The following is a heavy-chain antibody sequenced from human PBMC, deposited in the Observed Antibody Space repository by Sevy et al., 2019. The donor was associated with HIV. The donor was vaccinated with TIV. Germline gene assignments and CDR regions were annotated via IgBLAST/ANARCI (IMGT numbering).Heavy chain of an antibody. CDR3: ARGLKYCSSTSCYDAFDI. J-gene: IGHJ3*02. CDR2: IKQDGSEK. Sequence: QQRESLKISCAASGFTFSSYWMSWVRQAPGKGLEWVANIKQDGSEKYYVDSVKGRFTISRDNAKNSLYLQMNSLRAEDTAVYYCARGLKYCSSTSCYDAFDIWGQGTMVTVSS. V-gene: IGHV3-7*01. D-gene: IGHD2-2*01. CDR1: GFTFSSYW.